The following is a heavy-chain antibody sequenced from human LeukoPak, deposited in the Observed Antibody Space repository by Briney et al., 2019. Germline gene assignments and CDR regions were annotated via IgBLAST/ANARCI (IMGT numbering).Heavy chain of an antibody. CDR3: ARQHDSYYYYYIDV. CDR2: LYHTDSA. Sequence: SETLSHTCAVSGSSISNGHYWVWIRQPPGRGLEWIGSLYHTDSAYYNTSLRSRVSMSVDTSKNQFSLTLNFVTAADSAVYYCARQHDSYYYYYIDVWGSGIRVTVSS. V-gene: IGHV4-38-2*01. J-gene: IGHJ6*03. CDR1: GSSISNGHY.